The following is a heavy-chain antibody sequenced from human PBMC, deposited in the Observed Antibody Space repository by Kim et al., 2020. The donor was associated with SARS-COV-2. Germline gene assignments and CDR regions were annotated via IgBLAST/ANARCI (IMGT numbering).Heavy chain of an antibody. Sequence: GGSLRLSCVASGFTFRTYWMTWVRQAPGTGLEWVANISPGGDEKNYVDSVKGRFTISRDNAKKSLFLQLNNLRAEDSAVYYCANGGWLDYWGQGTLVTVSS. J-gene: IGHJ4*02. CDR3: ANGGWLDY. D-gene: IGHD3-10*01. V-gene: IGHV3-7*03. CDR2: ISPGGDEK. CDR1: GFTFRTYW.